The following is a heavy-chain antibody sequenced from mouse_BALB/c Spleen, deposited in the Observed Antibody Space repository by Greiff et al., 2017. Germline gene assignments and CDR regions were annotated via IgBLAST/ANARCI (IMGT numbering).Heavy chain of an antibody. D-gene: IGHD1-1*01. CDR1: GFTFSSFG. V-gene: IGHV5-17*02. CDR2: ISSGSSTI. Sequence: EVKLVESGGGLVQPGGSRKLSCAASGFTFSSFGMHWVRQAPEKGLEWVAYISSGSSTIYYADTVKGRFTISRDNPKNTLFLQMTSLRSEDTAMYYCARWGGSFYYFDYWGQGTTLTVSS. CDR3: ARWGGSFYYFDY. J-gene: IGHJ2*01.